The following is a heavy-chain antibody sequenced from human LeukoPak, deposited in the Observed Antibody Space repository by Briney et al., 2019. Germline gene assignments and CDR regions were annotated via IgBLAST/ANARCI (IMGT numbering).Heavy chain of an antibody. V-gene: IGHV4-34*01. Sequence: SETLSLTCAVYGGSFSSYYWSWIRQPPGKGLEWIGEINHSGSTNYNPSLKSRVTISVDTSKNQFSLKLSSVTAADTAVYYCARPPFGSSSPPDAFDIWGQGTMVTVSS. CDR1: GGSFSSYY. J-gene: IGHJ3*02. CDR3: ARPPFGSSSPPDAFDI. CDR2: INHSGST. D-gene: IGHD3-3*01.